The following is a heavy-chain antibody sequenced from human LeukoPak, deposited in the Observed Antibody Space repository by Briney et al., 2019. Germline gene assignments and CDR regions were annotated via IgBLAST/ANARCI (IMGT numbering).Heavy chain of an antibody. D-gene: IGHD3-22*01. Sequence: GGSLRLSCSASGFTFSSCAMHWVRQAPGKGLEYVSAISSNGGSTYYADSVKGRFTISRDNSKNTLYLQMSSLRAEDTAVYYCVRPITMIVVVITGFDYWGQGTLVTVSS. V-gene: IGHV3-64D*06. J-gene: IGHJ4*02. CDR1: GFTFSSCA. CDR3: VRPITMIVVVITGFDY. CDR2: ISSNGGST.